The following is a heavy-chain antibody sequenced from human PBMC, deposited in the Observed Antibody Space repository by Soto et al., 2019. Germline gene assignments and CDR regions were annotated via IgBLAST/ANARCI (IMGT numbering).Heavy chain of an antibody. CDR1: GGTFSSYA. Sequence: QVQLVQSGAEVKKPGSSVKVSCQASGGTFSSYAISWVRQAPGQGLEWMGGIIPIFGTANYAQKFQGRVTITADESTSTAYMELSSLRSEDTAVYYCARVPLRGAAAARYFDLWGRGTLVTVSS. D-gene: IGHD6-13*01. CDR3: ARVPLRGAAAARYFDL. CDR2: IIPIFGTA. J-gene: IGHJ2*01. V-gene: IGHV1-69*01.